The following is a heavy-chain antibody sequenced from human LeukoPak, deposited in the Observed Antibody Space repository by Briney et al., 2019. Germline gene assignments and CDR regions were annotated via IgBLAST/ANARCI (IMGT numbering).Heavy chain of an antibody. CDR2: INPSGGST. J-gene: IGHJ2*01. CDR3: ARTLPVAYFDL. D-gene: IGHD6-19*01. CDR1: GYTFTSYY. V-gene: IGHV1-46*01. Sequence: ASVKVSCKASGYTFTSYYMHWVRQAPGQGLEWMGIINPSGGSTNYAQEFQGRVTMTRDTSTNSVYMELSSLRSEDTAVYYCARTLPVAYFDLWGRGTLVTVSS.